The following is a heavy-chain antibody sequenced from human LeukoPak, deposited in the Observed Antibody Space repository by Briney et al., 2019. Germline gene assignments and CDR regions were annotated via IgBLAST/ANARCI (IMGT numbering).Heavy chain of an antibody. CDR3: ARDPEYCSSTSCYTGWFDP. CDR2: INPNSGGT. D-gene: IGHD2-2*02. Sequence: ASVKVSCKASGYTFTGYYMHWVRQAPGQGLEWMGWINPNSGGTNYAQKFQGRVTMTRDTSISTAYMELSRLRSDDTAVYYCARDPEYCSSTSCYTGWFDPWGQGTLVTVSS. CDR1: GYTFTGYY. J-gene: IGHJ5*02. V-gene: IGHV1-2*02.